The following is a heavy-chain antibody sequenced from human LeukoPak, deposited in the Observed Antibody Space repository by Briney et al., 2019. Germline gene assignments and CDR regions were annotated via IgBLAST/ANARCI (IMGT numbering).Heavy chain of an antibody. Sequence: PGGSLRLSCAASGFTFSSYSMNWVRQAPGKGLEWVSYISSSSSTIYCADSVKGRFTISRDNAKNSLYLQMNSLRAEDTAVYYCATDRGGYFDLWGQGTLVTVSS. J-gene: IGHJ4*02. CDR1: GFTFSSYS. V-gene: IGHV3-48*01. CDR3: ATDRGGYFDL. CDR2: ISSSSSTI. D-gene: IGHD2-15*01.